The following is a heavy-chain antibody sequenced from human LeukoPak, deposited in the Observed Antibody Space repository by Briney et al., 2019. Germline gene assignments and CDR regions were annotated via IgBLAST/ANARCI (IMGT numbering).Heavy chain of an antibody. CDR3: ARQDTAMVLDAFDI. CDR2: IYPGDSDT. Sequence: GESLKISCKGSGYGFTSYWIGWVRQMPEKGLEWMGIIYPGDSDTRYSPSVQGQVTISADKSIVTAYLQWSSLKASDTAMYYCARQDTAMVLDAFDIWGQGTMVTVSS. J-gene: IGHJ3*02. D-gene: IGHD5-18*01. V-gene: IGHV5-51*01. CDR1: GYGFTSYW.